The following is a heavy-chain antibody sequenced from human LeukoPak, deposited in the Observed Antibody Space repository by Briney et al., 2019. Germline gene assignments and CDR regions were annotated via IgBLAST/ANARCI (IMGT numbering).Heavy chain of an antibody. Sequence: GGSLRLSCAASGFTVSSTYMTWVRQAPGKGLEEVSIMYIDGTTYYADSAKGRLTISRDNAKITVYLQMNSLRAEDTAVYYCARDLTGQQLISRKDYYYGDVWGKGTTVTISS. J-gene: IGHJ6*03. D-gene: IGHD4-11*01. V-gene: IGHV3-66*01. CDR3: ARDLTGQQLISRKDYYYGDV. CDR2: MYIDGTT. CDR1: GFTVSSTY.